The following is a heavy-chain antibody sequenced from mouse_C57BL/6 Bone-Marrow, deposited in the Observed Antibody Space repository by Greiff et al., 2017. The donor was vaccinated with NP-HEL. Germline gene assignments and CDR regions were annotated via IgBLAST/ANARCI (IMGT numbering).Heavy chain of an antibody. CDR1: GFSLTSYG. J-gene: IGHJ4*01. CDR2: IWRGGST. V-gene: IGHV2-5*01. CDR3: AKKGGLRGYAMDY. D-gene: IGHD2-4*01. Sequence: QVHVKQSGPGLVQPSQSLSITCTVSGFSLTSYGVHWVRQSPGKGLEWLGVIWRGGSTDYNAAFMSRLSITKDNSKSQVFFKMNSLQADDTAIYYCAKKGGLRGYAMDYWGQGTSVTVSS.